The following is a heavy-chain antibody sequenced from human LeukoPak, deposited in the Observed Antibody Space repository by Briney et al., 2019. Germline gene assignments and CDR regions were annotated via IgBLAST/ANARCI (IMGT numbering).Heavy chain of an antibody. CDR3: ARRPSKYYDILTGYYRSEFDY. J-gene: IGHJ4*02. D-gene: IGHD3-9*01. V-gene: IGHV1-8*01. CDR1: GYTFTSYD. CDR2: MNPNSGNT. Sequence: ASVKVSCKASGYTFTSYDINWVRQDTGQGLEWMGWMNPNSGNTGYAQKFQGRVTMTRNTSISTAYMELSSLRSEDTAVYYCARRPSKYYDILTGYYRSEFDYWGQGTLVTVSS.